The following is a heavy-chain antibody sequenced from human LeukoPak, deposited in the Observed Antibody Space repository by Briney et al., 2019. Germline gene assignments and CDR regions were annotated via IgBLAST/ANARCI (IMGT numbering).Heavy chain of an antibody. V-gene: IGHV4-39*07. J-gene: IGHJ4*02. CDR3: ARMYSGSYHWDY. CDR2: IYHSGST. Sequence: PSETLSLTCTVSGGSISSGSYYWSWIRQPPGKGLEWIGSIYHSGSTYYNPSLQSRVTISIDTSNNQFSLKLRSMTAADTAMYYCARMYSGSYHWDYWGQGTLVTASS. CDR1: GGSISSGSYY. D-gene: IGHD1-26*01.